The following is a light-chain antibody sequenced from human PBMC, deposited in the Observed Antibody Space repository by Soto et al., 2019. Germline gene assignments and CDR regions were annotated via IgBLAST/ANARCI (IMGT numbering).Light chain of an antibody. CDR1: QSVSSY. V-gene: IGKV3-11*01. CDR2: GAS. CDR3: QQHSNWPRT. Sequence: SVVAQLSGTLICSPRERATVSCRASQSVSSYLAWYQQKPGQAPRLLIYGASNRATGIPARFSGSGSGTDFTLTISSLQPEDSAVYYCQQHSNWPRTFGQGTKVDI. J-gene: IGKJ1*01.